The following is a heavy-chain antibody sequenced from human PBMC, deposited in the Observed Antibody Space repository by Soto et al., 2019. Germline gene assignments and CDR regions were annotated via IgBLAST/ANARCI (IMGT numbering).Heavy chain of an antibody. J-gene: IGHJ4*02. V-gene: IGHV1-18*01. Sequence: ASVKVSCKASGYTFTSYCISWVRQAPGQGLEWMGWISAYNGNTNYAQKLQGRVTMTTDTSTSTAYMELRSLRSDDTAVYYCARASFWSGYYQYWYYFDYWGQGTLVTVSS. D-gene: IGHD3-3*01. CDR3: ARASFWSGYYQYWYYFDY. CDR2: ISAYNGNT. CDR1: GYTFTSYC.